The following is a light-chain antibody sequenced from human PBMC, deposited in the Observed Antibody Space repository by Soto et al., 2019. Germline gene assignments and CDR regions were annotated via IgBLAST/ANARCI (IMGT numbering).Light chain of an antibody. Sequence: EIVMTQSPATMCVSPGERATLSCRASQSMGSNVAWYQQKPGQAPRLLIYGASTRAAGIPARFSGSGSGTEFTLTITSLESEDFAVYYCQQFHNWPRTFGQGTKVDIK. CDR3: QQFHNWPRT. J-gene: IGKJ1*01. CDR1: QSMGSN. CDR2: GAS. V-gene: IGKV3-15*01.